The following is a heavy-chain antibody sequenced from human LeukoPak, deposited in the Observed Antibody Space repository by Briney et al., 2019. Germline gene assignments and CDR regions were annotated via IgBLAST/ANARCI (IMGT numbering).Heavy chain of an antibody. D-gene: IGHD3-3*01. CDR1: RYTFTSYD. CDR2: MNPNSGNT. Sequence: GASVKVSCKASRYTFTSYDINWVRQATGQGLEWMGRMNPNSGNTGYAQKFQGRVTMTRNTSISTAYMELSSLRSEDTAVYYCARGPPSVTVFGVVNAFDIWGQGTMVTVSS. CDR3: ARGPPSVTVFGVVNAFDI. V-gene: IGHV1-8*01. J-gene: IGHJ3*02.